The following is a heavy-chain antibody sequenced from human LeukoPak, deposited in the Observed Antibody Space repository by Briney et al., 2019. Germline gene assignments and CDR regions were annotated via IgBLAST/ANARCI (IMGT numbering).Heavy chain of an antibody. V-gene: IGHV4-34*01. D-gene: IGHD2-2*01. J-gene: IGHJ4*02. CDR3: ARVTETPLYCSSTSCYDLFDY. CDR2: INHSGST. CDR1: GGSFSGYY. Sequence: PSETLSLTCAVYGGSFSGYYWSWIRQPPGKGLEWIGEINHSGSTNYNPSLESRVTISVDTSKNQFSLKLSSVTAADTAVYYCARVTETPLYCSSTSCYDLFDYWGQGTLVTVSS.